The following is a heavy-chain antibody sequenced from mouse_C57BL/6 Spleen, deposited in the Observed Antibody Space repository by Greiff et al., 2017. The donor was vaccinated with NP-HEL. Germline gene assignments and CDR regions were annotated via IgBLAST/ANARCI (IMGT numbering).Heavy chain of an antibody. CDR2: ISSGGDYI. Sequence: EVMLVESGEGLVKPGGSLKLSCAASGFTFSSYAMSWVRQTPEKRLEWVAYISSGGDYIYYADTVKGRFTLSRDNARNTLYLQMSSLKSEDTAMYYGTRDRGTTVVARGYFDYWGQGTTLTVSS. J-gene: IGHJ2*01. V-gene: IGHV5-9-1*02. CDR1: GFTFSSYA. CDR3: TRDRGTTVVARGYFDY. D-gene: IGHD1-1*01.